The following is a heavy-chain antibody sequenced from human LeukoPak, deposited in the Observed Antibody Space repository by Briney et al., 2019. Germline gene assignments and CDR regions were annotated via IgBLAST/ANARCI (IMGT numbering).Heavy chain of an antibody. CDR2: IYHSGST. J-gene: IGHJ4*02. Sequence: SETLSLACAVSGGSISSSNWWSWVRQPPGKGLEWIGEIYHSGSTNYNPSLKSRVTISVDKSKNQFSPKLSSVTAADTAVYYCARGNDYGDYGLDYWGQGTLVTVSS. CDR1: GGSISSSNW. CDR3: ARGNDYGDYGLDY. D-gene: IGHD4-17*01. V-gene: IGHV4-4*02.